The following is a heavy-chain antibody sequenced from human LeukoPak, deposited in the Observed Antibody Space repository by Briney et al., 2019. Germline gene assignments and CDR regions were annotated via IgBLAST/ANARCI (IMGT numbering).Heavy chain of an antibody. J-gene: IGHJ4*02. Sequence: PGGSLRLSCAVSGFTFSDYYMDWVRQAPGKGLEWLGRIRSKANSYTTEYAASVKGRFTISRDDSKNSLYLQMNSLKAEDTAMYYCARGVLWSGYFYFDYWGQGTLVTVSS. CDR2: IRSKANSYTT. CDR3: ARGVLWSGYFYFDY. CDR1: GFTFSDYY. V-gene: IGHV3-72*01. D-gene: IGHD3-3*01.